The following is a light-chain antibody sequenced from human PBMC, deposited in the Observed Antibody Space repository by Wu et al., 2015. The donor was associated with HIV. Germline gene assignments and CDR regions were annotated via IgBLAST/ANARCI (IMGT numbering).Light chain of an antibody. Sequence: MVMTQSPDTLAVSPGESATLSCRASTCVGSDLVWYQQKPGQAPKIIIYGASTRATGIPARFSGSGSGTEFTLTISSVQSEDFAVYICLQYNQWPAFGQGTKVEVK. CDR1: TCVGSD. V-gene: IGKV3-15*01. CDR3: LQYNQWPA. J-gene: IGKJ1*01. CDR2: GAS.